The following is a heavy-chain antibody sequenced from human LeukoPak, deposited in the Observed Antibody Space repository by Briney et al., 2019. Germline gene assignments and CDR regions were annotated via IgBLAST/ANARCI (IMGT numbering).Heavy chain of an antibody. V-gene: IGHV3-30*18. Sequence: GGSLRLSCAASGFTFTSYAMHWVRQAPGKGLEWVAVISYDGTSKSSADSVQGRFTISRDNSKNTLYLQMNSLRAEDTAVYYCAKAPYSDSPYYFDYWGQGTLVTVSS. CDR2: ISYDGTSK. J-gene: IGHJ4*02. D-gene: IGHD1-26*01. CDR3: AKAPYSDSPYYFDY. CDR1: GFTFTSYA.